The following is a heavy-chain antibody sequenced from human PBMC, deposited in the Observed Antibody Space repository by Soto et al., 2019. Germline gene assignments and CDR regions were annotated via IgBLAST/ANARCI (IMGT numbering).Heavy chain of an antibody. CDR1: GYSFTNYG. CDR2: ISAYNGNT. CDR3: ARDRGVAPPVAGNTHYYYYMDV. D-gene: IGHD6-19*01. V-gene: IGHV1-18*01. Sequence: QDQLVQSGVEVKKPGASVKVSCKASGYSFTNYGITWVRQAPGQGFAWMGWISAYNGNTNYAQKFQGRVTMTTDAPTSTAYLELRSLRSDDTAVYYCARDRGVAPPVAGNTHYYYYMDVWGKGTTVTVSS. J-gene: IGHJ6*03.